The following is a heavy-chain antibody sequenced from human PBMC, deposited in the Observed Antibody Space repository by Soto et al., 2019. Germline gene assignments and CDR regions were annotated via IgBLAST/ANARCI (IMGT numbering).Heavy chain of an antibody. CDR3: ARDYYRFNSGYGFSIDV. D-gene: IGHD5-12*01. CDR1: GFTFSSYA. J-gene: IGHJ6*02. CDR2: LSYDGSNK. V-gene: IGHV3-30-3*01. Sequence: QVQLVESGGGVVQPGRSLRLSCAASGFTFSSYAMHWVRQAPGKGLEWVAVLSYDGSNKYYADSVKGRFTISRDNSKNTLYLQMNSLRAADTAVYYCARDYYRFNSGYGFSIDVWGQGTTVTVSS.